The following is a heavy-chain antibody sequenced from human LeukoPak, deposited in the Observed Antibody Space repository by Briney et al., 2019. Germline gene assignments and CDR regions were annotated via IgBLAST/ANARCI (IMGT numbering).Heavy chain of an antibody. CDR3: ARDGRYYYAFDI. V-gene: IGHV4-30-4*07. CDR2: IYYSGST. J-gene: IGHJ3*02. CDR1: GGSISSGGYS. D-gene: IGHD1-26*01. Sequence: SETLSLTCAVSGGSISSGGYSWSWIRQPPGKGLEWIGYIYYSGSTYYNPSLKSRATISVDTSKNQFSLKLSSVTAADTAVYYCARDGRYYYAFDIWGQGTMVTVSS.